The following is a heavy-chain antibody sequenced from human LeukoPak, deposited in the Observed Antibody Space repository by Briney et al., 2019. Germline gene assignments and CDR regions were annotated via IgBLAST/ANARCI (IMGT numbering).Heavy chain of an antibody. D-gene: IGHD1-14*01. V-gene: IGHV3-30*02. CDR3: AKDKRRCSRGNHDAFDI. CDR2: IRYDGSNK. Sequence: GGSLRLSCAASGFTFSSYGMHWVRQAPGKGLEWVAFIRYDGSNKYYADSVKGRFTISRDNSKNTLYLQMNSLRAEDTAVYYCAKDKRRCSRGNHDAFDIWGQGTMVTVSS. CDR1: GFTFSSYG. J-gene: IGHJ3*02.